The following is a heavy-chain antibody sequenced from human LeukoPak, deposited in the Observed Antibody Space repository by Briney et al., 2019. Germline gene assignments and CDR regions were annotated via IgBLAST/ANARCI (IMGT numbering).Heavy chain of an antibody. D-gene: IGHD2-15*01. J-gene: IGHJ3*02. CDR1: GFTLSSYE. Sequence: GGSLRLSCATSGFTLSSYEMNWVRQAPGKGLEWLSYISPSGSAIYTDSVKGRFTISTDNAKNSLFLQMNSLRAEDTAVYYCGRGGYCSGGTCYRFNAFDIWGQGTTVTVSS. CDR3: GRGGYCSGGTCYRFNAFDI. CDR2: ISPSGSAI. V-gene: IGHV3-48*03.